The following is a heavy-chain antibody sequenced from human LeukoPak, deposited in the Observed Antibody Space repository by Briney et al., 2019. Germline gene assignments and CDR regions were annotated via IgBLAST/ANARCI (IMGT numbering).Heavy chain of an antibody. Sequence: GGSLRLSCAASGFTFSGSAMHWVRQASGKGLEWVGRIRSKANSYATAYAASVKGRFTISRDDSKNTAYLQMNSLKTEDTAVYYRTRRVDTAMVTWGQGTLVTVSS. J-gene: IGHJ5*02. V-gene: IGHV3-73*01. CDR2: IRSKANSYAT. CDR1: GFTFSGSA. D-gene: IGHD5-18*01. CDR3: TRRVDTAMVT.